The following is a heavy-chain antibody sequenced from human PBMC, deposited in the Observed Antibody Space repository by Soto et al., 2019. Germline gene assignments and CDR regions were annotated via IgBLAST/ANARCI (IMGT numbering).Heavy chain of an antibody. CDR3: AREGRGYGLMVFEY. D-gene: IGHD2-8*01. CDR1: GDSISRGYY. CDR2: IYHTGTT. V-gene: IGHV4-38-2*02. Sequence: PSETLSLTCAVSGDSISRGYYWAWIRQPPGKGLEWVASIYHTGTTYYNPSLTSRVTISVDTSRNQFSLKLTSVTAADSAVYYCAREGRGYGLMVFEYWGQGTQVTVSS. J-gene: IGHJ4*02.